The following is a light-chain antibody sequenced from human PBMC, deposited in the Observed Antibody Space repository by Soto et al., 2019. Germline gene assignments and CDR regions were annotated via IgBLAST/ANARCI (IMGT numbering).Light chain of an antibody. CDR3: QQYCISAWT. V-gene: IGKV4-1*01. J-gene: IGKJ1*01. Sequence: DIVMTQSPDSLAVSLGERATINCKSSQRVLYSSSNKNYLAWYQQKPGQPPKLLIYLASTRESGVPDRFSGSGSGTDFTLTVSSLQAEDVAVYYCQQYCISAWTFCQGTKLEIK. CDR1: QRVLYSSSNKNY. CDR2: LAS.